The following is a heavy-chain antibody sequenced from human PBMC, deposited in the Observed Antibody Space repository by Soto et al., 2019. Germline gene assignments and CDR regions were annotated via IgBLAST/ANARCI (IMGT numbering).Heavy chain of an antibody. Sequence: VASVKVSCKASGYTFTSYDINWVRQATGQGLEWMGWMNPNSGNTGYAQKFQGRVTMTRNTSISTAYMELSSLRSEDTAVYFCARGGFIGTPPDYWGQGTRVTVSS. D-gene: IGHD1-7*01. J-gene: IGHJ4*02. CDR3: ARGGFIGTPPDY. CDR1: GYTFTSYD. CDR2: MNPNSGNT. V-gene: IGHV1-8*01.